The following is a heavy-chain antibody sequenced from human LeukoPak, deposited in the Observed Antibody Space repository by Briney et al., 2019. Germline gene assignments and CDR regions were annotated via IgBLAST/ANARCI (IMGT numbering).Heavy chain of an antibody. CDR3: ARVGGDGAFDI. V-gene: IGHV4-59*01. Sequence: SETLSLTCTVSGGSISRYYWSCIRQPPGKGLEWIGYIYYSGSTNYNPSLKSRVTISVDTSKNQFSLKLSSVTAADTAVYYCARVGGDGAFDIWGQGTMVTVSS. CDR2: IYYSGST. J-gene: IGHJ3*02. CDR1: GGSISRYY. D-gene: IGHD2-21*02.